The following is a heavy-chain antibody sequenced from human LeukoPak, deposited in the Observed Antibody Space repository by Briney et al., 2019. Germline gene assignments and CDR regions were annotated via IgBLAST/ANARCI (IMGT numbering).Heavy chain of an antibody. CDR3: ARHRYYYDSSGYYYRP. CDR1: GGSIRSYY. CDR2: IYYSGST. Sequence: PSETLSLTCTVSGGSIRSYYWSWIRQPPGKGLEWIGYIYYSGSTNYSPSLKSRVTISVDTSKNQFSLRLSSVTAADTAVYYCARHRYYYDSSGYYYRPWGQGTLVTVSS. D-gene: IGHD3-22*01. V-gene: IGHV4-59*01. J-gene: IGHJ5*02.